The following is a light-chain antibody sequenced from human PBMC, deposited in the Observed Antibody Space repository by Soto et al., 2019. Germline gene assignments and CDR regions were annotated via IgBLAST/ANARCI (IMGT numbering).Light chain of an antibody. J-gene: IGLJ1*01. V-gene: IGLV2-14*01. CDR1: RSDIGSYNY. Sequence: QSAPTQPASVSGSPGQSITISCSGTRSDIGSYNYVAWYQQFPGKTPKILIYGVSNRPSGVSSRFSGSKSGNTASLTISGLQAEDEADYYCISYTGSSTSDGFGSGTKVTVL. CDR3: ISYTGSSTSDG. CDR2: GVS.